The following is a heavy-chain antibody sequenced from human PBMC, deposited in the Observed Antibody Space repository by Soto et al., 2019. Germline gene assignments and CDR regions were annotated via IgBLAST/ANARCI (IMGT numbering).Heavy chain of an antibody. CDR3: ASPDSSGDAFDI. J-gene: IGHJ3*02. CDR2: ISWNSGSI. CDR1: GFTFDDYA. V-gene: IGHV3-9*01. D-gene: IGHD6-19*01. Sequence: EVQLVESGGGLVQPGRSLRLSCAASGFTFDDYAMHWVRQAPGKGLEWVSGISWNSGSIGYADSVKGRFTISRDNAKNSLYLQMNSLRAEDTALYYCASPDSSGDAFDIWGQGTMVTVSS.